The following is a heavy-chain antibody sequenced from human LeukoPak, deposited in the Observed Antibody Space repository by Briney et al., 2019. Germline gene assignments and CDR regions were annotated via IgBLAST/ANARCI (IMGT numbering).Heavy chain of an antibody. CDR2: INPNSGGT. CDR1: GYTFTGYY. V-gene: IGHV1-2*02. D-gene: IGHD1-26*01. CDR3: AREESGRYPPADY. J-gene: IGHJ4*02. Sequence: GASVKVSCKASGYTFTGYYMHWVRQAPGQGLEWMGWINPNSGGTNYAQKFQGRVTMTRDTSISTAYMELSRLRSDDTAVYYCAREESGRYPPADYWGQGTLVTVSS.